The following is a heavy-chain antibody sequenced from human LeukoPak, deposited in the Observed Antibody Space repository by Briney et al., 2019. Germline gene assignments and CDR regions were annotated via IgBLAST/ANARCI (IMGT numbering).Heavy chain of an antibody. J-gene: IGHJ4*02. V-gene: IGHV3-21*01. D-gene: IGHD3-9*01. CDR2: ISSSSSYI. Sequence: GGSLRLSCAASGFTFSSYWMNWVRQAPGKGLEWVSSISSSSSYIYYADSVKGRFTISRDNAKNSLYLQMNSLRAEDTAVYYCARAGYSSGYDILTGYYGGLNFDYWGQGTLVTVSS. CDR1: GFTFSSYW. CDR3: ARAGYSSGYDILTGYYGGLNFDY.